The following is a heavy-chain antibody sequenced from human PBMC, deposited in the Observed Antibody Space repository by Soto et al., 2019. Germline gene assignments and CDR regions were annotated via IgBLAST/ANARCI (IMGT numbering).Heavy chain of an antibody. V-gene: IGHV4-34*01. J-gene: IGHJ6*02. CDR3: ARQPGRIAVARTYYYYGMDV. CDR1: GGSFSSYY. CDR2: INNSGST. Sequence: PSETLSLTCAVYGGSFSSYYWSWIRQPPGKGLGWVGEINNSGSTNYNPSPKSRVTISVDTSKKQFSLKLSSVTAADTAVYYWARQPGRIAVARTYYYYGMDVWGQGTTVTVSS. D-gene: IGHD6-19*01.